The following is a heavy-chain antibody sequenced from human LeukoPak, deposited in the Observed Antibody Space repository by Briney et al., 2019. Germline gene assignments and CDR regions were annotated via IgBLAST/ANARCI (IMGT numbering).Heavy chain of an antibody. CDR1: GGSISSGGYS. D-gene: IGHD5-24*01. V-gene: IGHV4-30-2*01. Sequence: SQTLSLTCAVSGGSISSGGYSWSWIRQPPRKDLEWIGYIYHSGSTYYNPSLKSRVTISVDRSKNQFSLKLSSVTAADTAVYYCARAKGSRDGYNFLDYWGQGTLVTVSS. J-gene: IGHJ4*02. CDR2: IYHSGST. CDR3: ARAKGSRDGYNFLDY.